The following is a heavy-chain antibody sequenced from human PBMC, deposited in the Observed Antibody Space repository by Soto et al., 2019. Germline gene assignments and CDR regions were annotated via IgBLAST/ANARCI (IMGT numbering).Heavy chain of an antibody. CDR3: AGAGLAEIVAPIEPPPFFDY. V-gene: IGHV1-69*02. J-gene: IGHJ4*02. D-gene: IGHD5-12*01. CDR1: GGTFSSYT. CDR2: IIPILGIA. Sequence: QVQLVQSGAEVKKPGSSVKVSCKASGGTFSSYTISWVRQAPGQGLEWMGRIIPILGIANYAQKFQGRVTIPAEKSPSTAYMGWGGLESEDTAVNYCAGAGLAEIVAPIEPPPFFDYWGQGTLVTVSS.